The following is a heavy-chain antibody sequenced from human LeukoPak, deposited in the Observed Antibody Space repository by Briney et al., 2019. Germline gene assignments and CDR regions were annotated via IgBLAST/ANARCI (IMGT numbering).Heavy chain of an antibody. CDR2: IYPGDSDT. J-gene: IGHJ3*02. V-gene: IGHV5-51*01. D-gene: IGHD5-24*01. CDR3: ARPTRDGYNGGAFDI. CDR1: GYSFSTYW. Sequence: PGESLKISCKGSGYSFSTYWIGWVRQMPGKGLEWMGIIYPGDSDTRYSPSFQGQVTISADKSISTAYLQWSSLKASDTAMYYCARPTRDGYNGGAFDIWGQGTMVTVSS.